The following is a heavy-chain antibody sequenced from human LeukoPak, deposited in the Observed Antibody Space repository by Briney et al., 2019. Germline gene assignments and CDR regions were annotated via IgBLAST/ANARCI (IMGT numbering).Heavy chain of an antibody. Sequence: NPGGSLRFSCAASGFTFSSYSMNWVRQAPGKGLEWVSSISSSGSTIYYADSVKGRFTISRDNAKNSLYLQMNSLRAEDTAVYYCARNGYTGCDPWGQGTLVTVSS. CDR1: GFTFSSYS. CDR3: ARNGYTGCDP. J-gene: IGHJ5*02. V-gene: IGHV3-21*01. D-gene: IGHD5-24*01. CDR2: ISSSGSTI.